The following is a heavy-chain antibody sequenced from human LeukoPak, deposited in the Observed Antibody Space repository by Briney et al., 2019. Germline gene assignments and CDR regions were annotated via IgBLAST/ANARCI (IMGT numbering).Heavy chain of an antibody. CDR2: TGSNGVT. Sequence: PGGSLRLSCTGSGFXFRTYAFSWVRQAPGKGLEWVSATGSNGVTYYADSVKGRFTISRDNSKNTLYLQMSSLRAEDTAVYYCALTGGYSGYDFLDYWGQGTLVTVSS. CDR3: ALTGGYSGYDFLDY. J-gene: IGHJ4*02. V-gene: IGHV3-23*01. D-gene: IGHD5-12*01. CDR1: GFXFRTYA.